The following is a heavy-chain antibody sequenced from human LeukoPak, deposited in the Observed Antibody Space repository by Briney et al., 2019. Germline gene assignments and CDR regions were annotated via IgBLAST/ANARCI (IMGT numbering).Heavy chain of an antibody. D-gene: IGHD6-19*01. J-gene: IGHJ5*02. V-gene: IGHV4-59*01. CDR1: GGSIISYY. CDR3: ARGYSSGWYVNWFDP. Sequence: SETLSLTCTVSGGSIISYYWSWIRPPPGKGREWIGYIYYSGSTNYNPSLTSRVTISVDTSKNQFSLKLSSVTAADTAVYYCARGYSSGWYVNWFDPWGQGTLVTVSS. CDR2: IYYSGST.